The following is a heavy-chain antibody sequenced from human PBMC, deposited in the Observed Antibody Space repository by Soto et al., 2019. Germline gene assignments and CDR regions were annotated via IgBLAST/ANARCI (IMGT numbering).Heavy chain of an antibody. J-gene: IGHJ6*02. D-gene: IGHD1-26*01. CDR1: GYTFNEHL. V-gene: IGHV5-51*01. Sequence: GESLKLSFTVPGYTFNEHLTGCVPQLTGKGLEWMGIIYPVDSDTRYSPSFQGQVTISVDKSINTAYLQWSSLQASDTARYYCARSVGGSYYYNGMDVWGQGTTVTVSS. CDR3: ARSVGGSYYYNGMDV. CDR2: IYPVDSDT.